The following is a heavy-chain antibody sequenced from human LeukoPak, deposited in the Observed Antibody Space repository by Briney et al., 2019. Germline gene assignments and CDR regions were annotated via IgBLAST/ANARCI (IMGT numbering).Heavy chain of an antibody. J-gene: IGHJ4*02. D-gene: IGHD1-14*01. Sequence: PGGSLRLSCAASGFTFSSYDMHWVRQATGKGLEWVSAIGTAGDTYYPGSVKGRFTISRENAKNSLYLQMNSLRAGDTAVYYCARASTGGHFDYWGQGTLVTVSS. CDR1: GFTFSSYD. CDR3: ARASTGGHFDY. CDR2: IGTAGDT. V-gene: IGHV3-13*01.